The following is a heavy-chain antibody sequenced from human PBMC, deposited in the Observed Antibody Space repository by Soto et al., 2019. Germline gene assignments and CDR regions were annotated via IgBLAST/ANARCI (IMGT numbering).Heavy chain of an antibody. Sequence: ASVKVSCKASGYTFTGYYMHWVRQAPGQGLEWMGWINPNSGGTNYAQKFQGWVTMTRDTSISTAYMELSRLRSDDTAVYYCARVDFWSGNYFDCWGQGTLVTV. J-gene: IGHJ4*02. CDR2: INPNSGGT. D-gene: IGHD3-3*01. V-gene: IGHV1-2*04. CDR1: GYTFTGYY. CDR3: ARVDFWSGNYFDC.